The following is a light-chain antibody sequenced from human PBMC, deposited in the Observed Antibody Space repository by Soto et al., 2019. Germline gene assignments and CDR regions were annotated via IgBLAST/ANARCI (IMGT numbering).Light chain of an antibody. CDR1: QSVSSY. V-gene: IGKV3-20*01. Sequence: EIVLTQSPATLSLSPGERATLSCRASQSVSSYLAWYQQKPGQAPRLLIFATSGRPTAIPDRFSGSGSGTDFTLTISRLEPEDFAVYYCQQYGTSPYTFGPGTKLEIK. J-gene: IGKJ2*01. CDR2: ATS. CDR3: QQYGTSPYT.